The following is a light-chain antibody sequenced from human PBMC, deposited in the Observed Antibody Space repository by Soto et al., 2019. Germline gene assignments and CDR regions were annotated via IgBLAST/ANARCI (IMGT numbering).Light chain of an antibody. Sequence: QSALTQPRSVSGSPGQSVTISCTGTSSDVGGYNYVSWYQHHPGKAPKLMIYDVSKRPSGVPDRFSGSKSGNTASLTISGLQAEDEADYYFCSYAGRNTWVFGGGTQLTVL. CDR2: DVS. CDR3: CSYAGRNTWV. J-gene: IGLJ3*02. CDR1: SSDVGGYNY. V-gene: IGLV2-11*01.